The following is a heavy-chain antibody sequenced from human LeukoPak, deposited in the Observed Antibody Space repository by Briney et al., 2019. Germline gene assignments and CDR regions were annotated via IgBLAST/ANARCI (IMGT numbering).Heavy chain of an antibody. CDR1: GYTFTGYY. CDR3: ARGGLVTVNYYYYYYMDV. J-gene: IGHJ6*03. Sequence: ASVKVSCKAPGYTFTGYYMHWVRQAPGQGLEWMGWINPNSGGTNYAQKFQGRVTMTRDTSISTAYMELSRLRSDDTAVYYCARGGLVTVNYYYYYYMDVWGKGTTVTVSS. CDR2: INPNSGGT. V-gene: IGHV1-2*02. D-gene: IGHD2-8*02.